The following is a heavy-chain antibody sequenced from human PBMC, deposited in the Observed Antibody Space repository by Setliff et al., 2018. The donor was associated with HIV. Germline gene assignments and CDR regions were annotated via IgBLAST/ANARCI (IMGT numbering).Heavy chain of an antibody. CDR1: RASISSGGYY. J-gene: IGHJ3*02. V-gene: IGHV4-31*03. D-gene: IGHD4-17*01. CDR2: IYYSGNT. CDR3: ARVYGDYVEGAFDI. Sequence: SETLSLTCTVSRASISSGGYYWSWIRQRPGEGLEWIGYIYYSGNTFYNPSLKSRVTISVDTSKNQFSPKLSSVTAADTALYYCARVYGDYVEGAFDIWGQGTMVTVS.